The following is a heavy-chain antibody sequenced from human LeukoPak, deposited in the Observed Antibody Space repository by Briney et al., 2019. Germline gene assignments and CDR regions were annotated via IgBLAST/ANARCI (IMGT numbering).Heavy chain of an antibody. V-gene: IGHV4-59*01. CDR2: IYYSGST. Sequence: SETLSLTCTVSGGSISSYYWSWIRQPPGKGLECIGYIYYSGSTNYNPSLKSRVTISVDTSNNQCSLKPSPWTAAYTALYYCARVSGAELRYFDWLLSGAFDIWGQGTMVTVSS. D-gene: IGHD3-9*01. CDR3: ARVSGAELRYFDWLLSGAFDI. J-gene: IGHJ3*02. CDR1: GGSISSYY.